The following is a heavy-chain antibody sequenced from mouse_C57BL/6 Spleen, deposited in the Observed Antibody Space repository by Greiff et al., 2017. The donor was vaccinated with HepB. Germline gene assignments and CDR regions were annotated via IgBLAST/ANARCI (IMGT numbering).Heavy chain of an antibody. CDR2: IRNKANGYTT. CDR3: ARYWPYSPFDY. Sequence: EVMLVESGGGLVQPGGSLSLSCAASGFTFTDYYMSWVRQPPGKALEWLGFIRNKANGYTTEYSASVKGRFTISRDNSQSILYLQMNALRAEDRATYYCARYWPYSPFDYWGQGTTLTVSS. D-gene: IGHD2-12*01. J-gene: IGHJ2*01. V-gene: IGHV7-3*01. CDR1: GFTFTDYY.